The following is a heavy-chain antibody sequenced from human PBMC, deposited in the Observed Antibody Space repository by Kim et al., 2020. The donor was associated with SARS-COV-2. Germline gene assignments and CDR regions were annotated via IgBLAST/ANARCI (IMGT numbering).Heavy chain of an antibody. J-gene: IGHJ4*02. V-gene: IGHV1-18*01. D-gene: IGHD5-12*01. CDR3: ARVREGFMVATSDY. Sequence: AQKLQGRVTMTTDTSTSTAYMELRSLRSDDTAVYYCARVREGFMVATSDYWGQGTLVTVSS.